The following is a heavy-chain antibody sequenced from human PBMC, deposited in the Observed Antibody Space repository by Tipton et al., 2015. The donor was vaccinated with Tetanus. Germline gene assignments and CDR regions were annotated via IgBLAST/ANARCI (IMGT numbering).Heavy chain of an antibody. V-gene: IGHV4-34*01. D-gene: IGHD3-3*01. Sequence: TLSLTCAVSGGAFSGYLWSWIRQPPGQGLEWLGYIYQTDSTYYNPSVRSRLTLSLRRSKNQVSRKLTSVTAADTAVYYCVRADYEFPKKGPFDYWGPGSLVIVSS. CDR1: GGAFSGYL. J-gene: IGHJ4*02. CDR2: IYQTDST. CDR3: VRADYEFPKKGPFDY.